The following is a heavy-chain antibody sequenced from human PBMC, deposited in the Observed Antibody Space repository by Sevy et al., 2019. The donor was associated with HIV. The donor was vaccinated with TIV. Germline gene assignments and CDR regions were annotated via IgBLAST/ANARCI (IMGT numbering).Heavy chain of an antibody. CDR1: GGSFSGDY. Sequence: SETLSLTCAVYGGSFSGDYWTWIRQPPGKGLECIGKIGPGGTTNHNPSLKSRVTISVDTSKKHFSLRLSSVTAADTAVYFCSRMGWGSCGGSSCWPPYYYYGLDVWGQGTSVTVSS. J-gene: IGHJ6*02. CDR2: IGPGGTT. V-gene: IGHV4-34*01. CDR3: SRMGWGSCGGSSCWPPYYYYGLDV. D-gene: IGHD2-15*01.